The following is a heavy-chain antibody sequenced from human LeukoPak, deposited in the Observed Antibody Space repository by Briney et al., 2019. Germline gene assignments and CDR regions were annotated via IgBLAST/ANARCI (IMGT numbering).Heavy chain of an antibody. J-gene: IGHJ4*02. CDR3: AADPYYYDSSGL. CDR1: GYTFTSYG. V-gene: IGHV1-18*01. CDR2: ISAYNGNT. D-gene: IGHD3-22*01. Sequence: ASVKVSCKASGYTFTSYGISWVRQAPGQGLEWMGWISAYNGNTNYAQKLQERVTITRDMSTSTAYMELSSLRSEDTAVYYCAADPYYYDSSGLWGQGTLVTVSS.